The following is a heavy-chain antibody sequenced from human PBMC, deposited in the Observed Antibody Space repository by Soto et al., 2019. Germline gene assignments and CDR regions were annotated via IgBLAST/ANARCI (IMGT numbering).Heavy chain of an antibody. V-gene: IGHV1-18*01. J-gene: IGHJ6*02. Sequence: QVHLVQSGVEVKKPGASVKVSCKASGFTFSSHGFSWVRQAPGQGLEWMGWISSYNGERNFAQKFQGRVTMTPDTSTSTASMELRGLRSDDTAVYYCTRSGQYDVLTGYVSFYYGMDVWGQGTMVTVSS. D-gene: IGHD3-9*01. CDR3: TRSGQYDVLTGYVSFYYGMDV. CDR2: ISSYNGER. CDR1: GFTFSSHG.